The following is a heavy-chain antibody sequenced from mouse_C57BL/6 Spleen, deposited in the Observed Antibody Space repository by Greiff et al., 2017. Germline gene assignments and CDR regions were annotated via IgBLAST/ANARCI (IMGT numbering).Heavy chain of an antibody. CDR3: ARYGDYYGSWAWFAY. J-gene: IGHJ3*01. Sequence: QVQLQQSGAELARPGASVKMSCKASGYTFTSYTMHWVKQRPGQGLEWIGYINPSSGYTKYNQKFKDKATLTVDKSSSTAYMQLSSLTSEDSAVYYCARYGDYYGSWAWFAYWGQGTLVTVSA. CDR1: GYTFTSYT. D-gene: IGHD1-1*01. V-gene: IGHV1-4*01. CDR2: INPSSGYT.